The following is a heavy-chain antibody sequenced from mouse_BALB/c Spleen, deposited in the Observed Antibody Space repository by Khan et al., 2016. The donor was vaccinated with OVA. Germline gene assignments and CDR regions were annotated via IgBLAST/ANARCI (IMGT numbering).Heavy chain of an antibody. J-gene: IGHJ4*01. Sequence: QIQLVQSGPELKKPGETVKISCKASGYTFTNYGMNWVKQSPGKALKWMGWINTYTGEPTYADDFKGRFAFSLKTSASPAYLQINNLKNEDTATFCGARPPYFAYTLDYWGQGTSVNVSS. CDR2: INTYTGEP. CDR1: GYTFTNYG. CDR3: ARPPYFAYTLDY. V-gene: IGHV9-3-1*01. D-gene: IGHD2-10*01.